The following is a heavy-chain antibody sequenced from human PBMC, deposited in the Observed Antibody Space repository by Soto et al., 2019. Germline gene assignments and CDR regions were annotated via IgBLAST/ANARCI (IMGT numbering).Heavy chain of an antibody. CDR3: ARDTFGSYYNYYGMDV. V-gene: IGHV1-18*01. CDR1: GYTFSSYG. J-gene: IGHJ6*02. D-gene: IGHD1-26*01. CDR2: ISIYNGNT. Sequence: ASVKVSCKASGYTFSSYGISWVRQAPGQGLERMGWISIYNGNTNYARKLQGRVTLATDTSTSTAYMELRSLTSDDTAMYYCARDTFGSYYNYYGMDVWGQGTTVTVSS.